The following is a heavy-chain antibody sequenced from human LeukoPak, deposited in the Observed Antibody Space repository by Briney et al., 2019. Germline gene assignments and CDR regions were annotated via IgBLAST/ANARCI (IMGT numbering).Heavy chain of an antibody. D-gene: IGHD3-3*01. CDR3: ARDAYYYFWSGYYTSDRYYFDY. J-gene: IGHJ4*02. V-gene: IGHV3-21*01. CDR1: GFTFSSYS. CDR2: ISSSSSYI. Sequence: GGSLRLSCAASGFTFSSYSMNWVRQALGKGLEWVSSISSSSSYIYYADSVKGRFTISRDNAKNSLYLQMNSLRAEDTAVYYCARDAYYYFWSGYYTSDRYYFDYWGQGTLVTVSS.